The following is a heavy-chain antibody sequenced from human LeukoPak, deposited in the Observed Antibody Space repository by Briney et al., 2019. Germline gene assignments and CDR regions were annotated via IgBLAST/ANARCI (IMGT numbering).Heavy chain of an antibody. CDR1: GFTFDDYG. CDR3: ASSRGYTYYCYMDV. D-gene: IGHD5-12*01. J-gene: IGHJ6*03. CDR2: INWNGGST. Sequence: PGGSLRLSCAASGFTFDDYGMSWVRQAPGKGLEWVSGINWNGGSTGYADSVKGRFTISRDNAKNSLYLQMNSLRAEDTALYYCASSRGYTYYCYMDVWGKGTTVTVSS. V-gene: IGHV3-20*04.